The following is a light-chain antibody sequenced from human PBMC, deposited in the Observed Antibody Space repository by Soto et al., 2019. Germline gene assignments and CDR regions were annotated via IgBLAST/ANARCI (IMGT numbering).Light chain of an antibody. CDR3: SSYTSSSTLVV. CDR1: SSDAGGYNY. CDR2: DVS. J-gene: IGLJ2*01. Sequence: QSALTQPASVAGCPGQSIAISCTGTSSDAGGYNYVSWYQQHPGKAPKLMIYDVSNRPSGVSNRFSGSKSGNTASLTISGLQAEDEADYYCSSYTSSSTLVVFGGGTKLTVL. V-gene: IGLV2-14*01.